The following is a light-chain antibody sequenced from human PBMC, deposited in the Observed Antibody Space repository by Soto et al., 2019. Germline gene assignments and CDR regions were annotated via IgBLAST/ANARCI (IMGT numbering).Light chain of an antibody. J-gene: IGKJ2*01. CDR1: QSFSSGY. Sequence: DIVLTQSPGTLSLSPGERATLSCRASQSFSSGYLAWYQQKPGQAPRLLIYGASTRATDIPDRFSGSESGTEFTLTISRLEPEDFAVYYCHQYGSSPPYTFGHGTKLEI. V-gene: IGKV3-20*01. CDR2: GAS. CDR3: HQYGSSPPYT.